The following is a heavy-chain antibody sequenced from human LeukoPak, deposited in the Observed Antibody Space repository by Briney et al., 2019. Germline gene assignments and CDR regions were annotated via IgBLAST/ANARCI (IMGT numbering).Heavy chain of an antibody. V-gene: IGHV5-51*01. J-gene: IGHJ4*02. CDR3: ARTTMVRGVIIQYYFDY. Sequence: GESLKISCKGSGYSFTSYWIGWVRQMPGKGPEWMGIIYPGDSDTRYSPSFQGQVTISADKSISTAYLQWSSLKASDTAMYYCARTTMVRGVIIQYYFDYWGQGTLVTVSS. D-gene: IGHD3-10*01. CDR1: GYSFTSYW. CDR2: IYPGDSDT.